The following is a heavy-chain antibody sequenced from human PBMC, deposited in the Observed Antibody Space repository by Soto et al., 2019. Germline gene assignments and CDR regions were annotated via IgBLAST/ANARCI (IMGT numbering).Heavy chain of an antibody. CDR1: GASLSSTFW. V-gene: IGHV4-4*02. Sequence: SETLSLTCFFSGASLSSTFWWSWVRQTPGKRLEWIGQIYHTGTTSYNPSLKNRVTISLDKSNNQFSLRLTSMTAADTAVYYCARVPSPWGQGTLDTVSS. J-gene: IGHJ5*02. CDR3: ARVPSP. CDR2: IYHTGTT.